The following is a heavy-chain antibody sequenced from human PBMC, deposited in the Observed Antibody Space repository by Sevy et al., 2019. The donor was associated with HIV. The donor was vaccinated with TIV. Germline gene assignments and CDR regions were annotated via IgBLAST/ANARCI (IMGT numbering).Heavy chain of an antibody. CDR2: INYNGHI. D-gene: IGHD1-26*01. CDR3: AGENAWGRGYS. CDR1: GGSITSLY. Sequence: SETLSLTCTVSGGSITSLYWNWIRQPPGKGLEWIANINYNGHINYNPALKRRVTISLDTSKNQFSLRLSSVTAADTAMYYCAGENAWGRGYSWGQGTLVTVSS. V-gene: IGHV4-59*08. J-gene: IGHJ4*02.